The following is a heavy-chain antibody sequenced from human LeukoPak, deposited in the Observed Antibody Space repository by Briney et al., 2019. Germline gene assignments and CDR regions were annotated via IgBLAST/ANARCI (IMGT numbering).Heavy chain of an antibody. J-gene: IGHJ4*02. CDR3: ARHLAGDSLYRHFDY. CDR1: AITFSNSW. Sequence: PGGSLRLSCTASAITFSNSWMSWVRQAPGKGLEWVANIKQDGSETNYVDSVKGRFTISRDNAKSSLFLQMNSLRGEDTAIYYCARHLAGDSLYRHFDYWGQGTLVTVSS. V-gene: IGHV3-7*04. CDR2: IKQDGSET. D-gene: IGHD5/OR15-5a*01.